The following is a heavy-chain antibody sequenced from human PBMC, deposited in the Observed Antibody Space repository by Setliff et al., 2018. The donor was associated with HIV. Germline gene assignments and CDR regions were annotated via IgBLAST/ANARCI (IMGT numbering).Heavy chain of an antibody. CDR2: IYSGGST. Sequence: GGSLRLSCAASGITVSSNYMSWVRQAPGTGLEWVSVIYSGGSTYYADSVKGRFTISRDNSKNTLYLQMNSLRVEDTAIYYCAKAPGWLFLSHYWGQGTLVTVSS. J-gene: IGHJ4*02. CDR3: AKAPGWLFLSHY. V-gene: IGHV3-53*01. CDR1: GITVSSNY. D-gene: IGHD3-22*01.